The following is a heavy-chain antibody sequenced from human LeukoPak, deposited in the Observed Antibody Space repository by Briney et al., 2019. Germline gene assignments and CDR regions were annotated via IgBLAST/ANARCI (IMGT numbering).Heavy chain of an antibody. Sequence: GGSLRLSCAASGFTFSSYAMSWVRQAPGKGLEWVSSISGSGGNTYYADSVKGRFTISRDNSKNTLYLQMNSLRAENTAIYYCAKDKGSGYPYYFDYWGQGTLVTVSS. CDR1: GFTFSSYA. V-gene: IGHV3-23*01. J-gene: IGHJ4*02. CDR2: ISGSGGNT. CDR3: AKDKGSGYPYYFDY. D-gene: IGHD3-22*01.